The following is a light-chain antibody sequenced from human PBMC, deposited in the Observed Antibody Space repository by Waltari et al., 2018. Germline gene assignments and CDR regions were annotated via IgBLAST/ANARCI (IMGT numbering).Light chain of an antibody. J-gene: IGLJ3*02. V-gene: IGLV3-9*01. CDR2: RDR. CDR1: NIGIKN. CDR3: QVWDSSTAWV. Sequence: SYELSQPLSVSVALGQTANLTCGGKNIGIKNVHWYQKKPGQAPVPVIYRDRSRPSVIPERFSGSNSGNTATLTISRAQAGDEADYYCQVWDSSTAWVFGGGTKLAVL.